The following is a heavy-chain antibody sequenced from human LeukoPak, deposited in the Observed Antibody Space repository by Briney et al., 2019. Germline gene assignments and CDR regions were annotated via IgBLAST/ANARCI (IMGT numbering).Heavy chain of an antibody. D-gene: IGHD6-19*01. CDR1: GFTFSSYA. V-gene: IGHV3-30*03. CDR3: AGVSESGWYYFDY. Sequence: GGSLRLSCAASGFTFSSYAMRWVRQAPGKGLEWVAIISSDGSNTYYADSVKGRFSISRDNSKNTLYLQMSSLRDEDTAVYYCAGVSESGWYYFDYWGQGTLVTVSS. J-gene: IGHJ4*02. CDR2: ISSDGSNT.